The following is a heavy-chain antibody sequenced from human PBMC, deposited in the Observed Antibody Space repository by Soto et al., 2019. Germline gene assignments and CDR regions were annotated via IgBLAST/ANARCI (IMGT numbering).Heavy chain of an antibody. J-gene: IGHJ6*03. CDR2: IKQDGSEK. D-gene: IGHD6-6*01. V-gene: IGHV3-7*01. CDR3: ARDIAARPLSRFDYYYYYYMDV. CDR1: GFTFSSYW. Sequence: GGSLRLSCAASGFTFSSYWMSWVRQAPGKGLEWVANIKQDGSEKYYVDSVKGRFTISRDNAKNSLYLQMNSLRAEDTAVYYCARDIAARPLSRFDYYYYYYMDVWGKGTTVTVSS.